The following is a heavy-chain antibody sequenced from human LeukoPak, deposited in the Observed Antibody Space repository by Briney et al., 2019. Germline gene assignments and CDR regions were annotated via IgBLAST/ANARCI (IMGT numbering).Heavy chain of an antibody. CDR1: GFTFSSYG. Sequence: GGSLRLSRAASGFTFSSYGMHWVRQAPGKGLEWVAVISYDGSNKYYADSVKGRFTISRDNSKNTLYLQMNSLRAEDTAVYYCAKKTGYSSGWNQDYWGQGTLVTVSS. D-gene: IGHD6-19*01. CDR2: ISYDGSNK. J-gene: IGHJ4*02. CDR3: AKKTGYSSGWNQDY. V-gene: IGHV3-30*18.